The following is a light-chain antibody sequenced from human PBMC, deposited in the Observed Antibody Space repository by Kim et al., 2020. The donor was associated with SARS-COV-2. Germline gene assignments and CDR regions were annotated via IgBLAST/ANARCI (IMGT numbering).Light chain of an antibody. CDR3: AAWDDSLNGPV. Sequence: GQRVTISGSGSGSNIGSNIVNWYQHLPGTAPKLLIYNNNQRPSGVPDRFSGSRSGTSASLAISGLQADDEANYYCAAWDDSLNGPVFGGGTQLTVL. CDR2: NNN. V-gene: IGLV1-44*01. CDR1: GSNIGSNI. J-gene: IGLJ2*01.